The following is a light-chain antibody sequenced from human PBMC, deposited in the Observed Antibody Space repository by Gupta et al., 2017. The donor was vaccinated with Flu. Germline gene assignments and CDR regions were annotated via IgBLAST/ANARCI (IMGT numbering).Light chain of an antibody. CDR1: NIGTKT. CDR3: QVWDSSSEHWV. V-gene: IGLV3-21*02. CDR2: DDS. J-gene: IGLJ3*02. Sequence: SYVPPQAPSVSAAPGQTARVTCGGNNIGTKTVHWYRQKPGQAPVLIVYDDSDRPSEIPRRFSGSNSETTATLTITRVEAEDEADYYCQVWDSSSEHWVFGGGTKLTAL.